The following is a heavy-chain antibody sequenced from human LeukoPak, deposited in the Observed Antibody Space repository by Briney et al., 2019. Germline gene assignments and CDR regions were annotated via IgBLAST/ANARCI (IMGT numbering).Heavy chain of an antibody. D-gene: IGHD6-19*01. CDR2: TYYRSKWYN. CDR3: ARDQGYASGAWSDAFNI. J-gene: IGHJ3*02. Sequence: SQTLSLTCAISGDSVSSNSAAWNRIRQSPSRGLEWLGRTYYRSKWYNDYAVSVKSRITINSDTSKNQFSLHLNSVTPEDTAVYYCARDQGYASGAWSDAFNIWGQGTMVTVSS. V-gene: IGHV6-1*01. CDR1: GDSVSSNSAA.